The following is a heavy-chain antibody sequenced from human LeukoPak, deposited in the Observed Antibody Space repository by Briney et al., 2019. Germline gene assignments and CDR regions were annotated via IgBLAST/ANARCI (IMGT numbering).Heavy chain of an antibody. Sequence: PGGSLRLSCAGSGFTFSTYWIHWVRQAPGNGLVWVSRTNPDGRTTDYADSVKGRFTSSRDNAKNTLYLQMNSLTVEDTAVYYCAREGSYRFDYWGQGTLVTVSS. CDR2: TNPDGRTT. CDR1: GFTFSTYW. D-gene: IGHD3-16*02. V-gene: IGHV3-74*01. J-gene: IGHJ4*02. CDR3: AREGSYRFDY.